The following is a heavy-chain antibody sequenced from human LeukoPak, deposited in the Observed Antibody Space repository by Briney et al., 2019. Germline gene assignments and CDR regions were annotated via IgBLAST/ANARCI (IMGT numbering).Heavy chain of an antibody. D-gene: IGHD5-18*01. CDR1: GGSISSSSYY. CDR2: IYYSGST. CDR3: ARDWIQLWSRDAFDI. V-gene: IGHV4-39*07. Sequence: PSETLSLTCTVPGGSISSSSYYWGWIRQPPGKGLEWIGSIYYSGSTYYNPSLKSRVTISVDTSKNQFSLKLSSVTAADTAVYYCARDWIQLWSRDAFDIWGQGTMVTVSS. J-gene: IGHJ3*02.